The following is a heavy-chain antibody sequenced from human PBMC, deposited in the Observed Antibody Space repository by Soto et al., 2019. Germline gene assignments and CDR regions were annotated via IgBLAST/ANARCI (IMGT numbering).Heavy chain of an antibody. D-gene: IGHD3-10*01. V-gene: IGHV4-59*01. CDR2: IYYSGST. J-gene: IGHJ4*02. CDR1: GGSISSYY. CDR3: ARSSLLWFGESMPFDY. Sequence: QVQLQESGPGLVKPSETLSLTCTVSGGSISSYYWSWIRQPPGKGLEWIGYIYYSGSTNYNPSLKSRVTISVDTSKNQFSLKLSSVTAADTAVYYCARSSLLWFGESMPFDYWGQGTLVTVSS.